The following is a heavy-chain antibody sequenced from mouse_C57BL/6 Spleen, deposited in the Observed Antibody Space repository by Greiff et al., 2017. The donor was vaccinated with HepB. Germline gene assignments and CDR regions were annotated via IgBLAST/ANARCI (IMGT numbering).Heavy chain of an antibody. CDR3: ARGESNYTFAY. Sequence: QVQLKESGAELVKPGASVKLSCKASGYTFTSYWMQWVKQRPGQGLEWIGEIDPSDSYTNYNQKFKGKATLTVDTSSSTAYMQLSSLTSEDSAVYYCARGESNYTFAYWGQGTLVTVSA. CDR1: GYTFTSYW. J-gene: IGHJ3*01. V-gene: IGHV1-50*01. D-gene: IGHD2-5*01. CDR2: IDPSDSYT.